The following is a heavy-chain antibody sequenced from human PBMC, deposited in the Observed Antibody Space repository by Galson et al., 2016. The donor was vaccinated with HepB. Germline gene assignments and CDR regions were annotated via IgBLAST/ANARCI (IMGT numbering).Heavy chain of an antibody. J-gene: IGHJ6*02. V-gene: IGHV3-23*01. CDR3: ARALYGMDV. Sequence: SLRLSCAASGFTFRSNAMNWVRQAPGKGLEWVSGISGSGGSTYYADSVKGRFTISRDNSKNTLYLQMSSLRVEDSAVYFCARALYGMDVWGQGTTVTVSS. D-gene: IGHD3-16*01. CDR1: GFTFRSNA. CDR2: ISGSGGST.